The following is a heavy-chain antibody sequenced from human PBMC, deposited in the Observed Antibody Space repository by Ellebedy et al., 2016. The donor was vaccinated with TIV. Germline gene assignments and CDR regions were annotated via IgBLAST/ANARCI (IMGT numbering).Heavy chain of an antibody. V-gene: IGHV3-30*04. Sequence: GGSLRLXXAASGFAFSRCAMHWVRQTPGKGLEWVATISYHGRNKFYADAVKGRFSISRDNSMNTLYLQANSLRAEDTAVYYCARDSWGGSLLVANYFDSWGQGTLVSVSS. CDR3: ARDSWGGSLLVANYFDS. CDR2: ISYHGRNK. D-gene: IGHD2-15*01. CDR1: GFAFSRCA. J-gene: IGHJ4*02.